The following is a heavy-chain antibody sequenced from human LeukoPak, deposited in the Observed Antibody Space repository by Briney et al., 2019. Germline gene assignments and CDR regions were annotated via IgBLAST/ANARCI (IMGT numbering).Heavy chain of an antibody. CDR3: ARNSGSYSAEDAFDI. V-gene: IGHV3-21*01. CDR1: GFTFSSYS. J-gene: IGHJ3*02. CDR2: ISSSSSYI. Sequence: GGSLRLSCAASGFTFSSYSMNWLRQAPGKGLDWVSSISSSSSYIYYADSVKGRFTISRDNAKNSLYLQMNSLRAEDTAVYYCARNSGSYSAEDAFDIWGQGTMVTVSS. D-gene: IGHD1-26*01.